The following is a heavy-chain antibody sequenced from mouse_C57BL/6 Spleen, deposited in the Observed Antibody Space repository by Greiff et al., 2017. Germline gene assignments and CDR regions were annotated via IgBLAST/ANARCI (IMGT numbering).Heavy chain of an antibody. V-gene: IGHV1-64*01. J-gene: IGHJ2*01. CDR2: IHPNSGST. CDR1: GYTFTSYW. D-gene: IGHD1-1*01. CDR3: ACSLLRYPYFDY. Sequence: VQLQQPGAELVKPGASVKLSCKASGYTFTSYWMHWVKQRPGQGLEWIGMIHPNSGSTNYNEKLKSKATLTVDKSSSTAYMQLSSLTSEDSAVXSCACSLLRYPYFDYWGQGTTLTVSS.